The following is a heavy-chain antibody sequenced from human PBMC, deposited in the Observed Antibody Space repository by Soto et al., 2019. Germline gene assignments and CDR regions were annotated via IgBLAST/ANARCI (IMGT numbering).Heavy chain of an antibody. J-gene: IGHJ5*02. Sequence: SETLSLTCAVSGGSISSSNWWGWVRQPPGKGLEWIGEIYHSGSTNYNPSLKSRVTISVDKSKNQFSLKLSSVTAADTAVYYCARANSRAQTNNWFDPWGQGTLVTVSS. CDR1: GGSISSSNW. D-gene: IGHD6-13*01. CDR2: IYHSGST. CDR3: ARANSRAQTNNWFDP. V-gene: IGHV4-4*02.